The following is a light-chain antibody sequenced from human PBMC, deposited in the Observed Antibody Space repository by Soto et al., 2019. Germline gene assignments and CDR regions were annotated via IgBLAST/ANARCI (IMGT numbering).Light chain of an antibody. Sequence: QSVLTQPRSVSGSPGQSVTISCTGSSSDVGGYNYVSWYQQHPGKAPKLMISDVNKRPSGVPDRFSGSKSGNTASLTISGLQAEDEADYYCCSYAGSYVFGTGTRSPS. CDR2: DVN. CDR1: SSDVGGYNY. J-gene: IGLJ1*01. CDR3: CSYAGSYV. V-gene: IGLV2-11*01.